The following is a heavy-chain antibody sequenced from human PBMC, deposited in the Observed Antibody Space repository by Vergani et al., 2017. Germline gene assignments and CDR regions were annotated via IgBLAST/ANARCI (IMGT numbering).Heavy chain of an antibody. CDR3: ARTRKGWNYLRYGMDV. J-gene: IGHJ6*02. CDR1: GGSISSSNW. D-gene: IGHD1-7*01. V-gene: IGHV4-4*02. Sequence: QVQLQESGPGLVKPSGTLSLTCAVSGGSISSSNWCSWVRQPPGKGLEWIGEIYHSGSTNYNPSLKSRGTISVDESKNQFSLKLSSVTAADTAVYYCARTRKGWNYLRYGMDVWGQGTTVTVSS. CDR2: IYHSGST.